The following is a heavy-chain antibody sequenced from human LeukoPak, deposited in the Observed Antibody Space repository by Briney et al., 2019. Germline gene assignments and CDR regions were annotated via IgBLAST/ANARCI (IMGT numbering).Heavy chain of an antibody. V-gene: IGHV4-39*01. CDR1: GGSISSSSYY. J-gene: IGHJ4*02. D-gene: IGHD2-15*01. CDR3: ATAYCSGGSCPYYFDY. CDR2: IYYSGST. Sequence: PSETLSLTCTVSGGSISSSSYYWGWIRQPPGKGLEWIGSIYYSGSTYYNPSLKSRVTISVDTSKNQFSLKLSSVTAADTAVYYCATAYCSGGSCPYYFDYWGQGTLVTVSS.